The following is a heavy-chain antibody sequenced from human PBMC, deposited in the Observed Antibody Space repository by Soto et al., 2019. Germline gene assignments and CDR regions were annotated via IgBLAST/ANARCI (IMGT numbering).Heavy chain of an antibody. J-gene: IGHJ5*02. Sequence: QITLKESGPTLVKPTQTLTLTCTFSGFSLTTRGVGVGWIRRPPGKALECLALIYWDDDKRYSPSLQSRLSTXKXPXXNQVVLTMTNVDPVDTATYYCAHIPNYYQYDWFDPWGQGTLVSVSS. CDR1: GFSLTTRGVG. CDR2: IYWDDDK. CDR3: AHIPNYYQYDWFDP. V-gene: IGHV2-5*02. D-gene: IGHD3-16*01.